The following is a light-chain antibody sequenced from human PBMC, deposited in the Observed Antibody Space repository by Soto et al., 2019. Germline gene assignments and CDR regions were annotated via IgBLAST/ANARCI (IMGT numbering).Light chain of an antibody. CDR1: SGHSSYA. CDR3: QTWGTGIRV. J-gene: IGLJ3*02. Sequence: QLVLTQSPSASASLGASVKLTCTLSSGHSSYAIAWHQQQPEKGPRYLMKLKSDGSHSKGDGIHDRFSGSSSGAERYLTXXXXXXXXXXXYYCQTWGTGIRVFGGGTK. V-gene: IGLV4-69*01. CDR2: LKSDGSH.